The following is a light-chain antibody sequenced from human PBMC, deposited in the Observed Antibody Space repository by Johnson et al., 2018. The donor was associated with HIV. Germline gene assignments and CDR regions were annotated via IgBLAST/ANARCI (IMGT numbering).Light chain of an antibody. CDR1: SSNIGNNY. Sequence: QSILTQPPSMSAAPGQRVTISCSGSSSNIGNNYVSWYQQVPGTAPKLLIYDNNKRPSGIPDRFSGSKSGTSATLGITGLQTGDEADYYCGTWDSSLSAGNVFGTGTKVTVL. V-gene: IGLV1-51*01. CDR3: GTWDSSLSAGNV. CDR2: DNN. J-gene: IGLJ1*01.